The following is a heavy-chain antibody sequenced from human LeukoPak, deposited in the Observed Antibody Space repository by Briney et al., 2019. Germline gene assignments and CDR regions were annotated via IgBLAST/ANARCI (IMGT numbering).Heavy chain of an antibody. D-gene: IGHD5-24*01. CDR2: INWNGGST. CDR3: ARDRRWLQFHDAFDI. V-gene: IGHV3-20*04. J-gene: IGHJ3*02. CDR1: GFTFDDYG. Sequence: PGGSLRLSCAASGFTFDDYGMSWVRQAPGKGLEWVSGINWNGGSTGYADSVKGRFTISRDNAKNSLYLQMNSLRAEDTALYYCARDRRWLQFHDAFDIWGQGTMVTVSS.